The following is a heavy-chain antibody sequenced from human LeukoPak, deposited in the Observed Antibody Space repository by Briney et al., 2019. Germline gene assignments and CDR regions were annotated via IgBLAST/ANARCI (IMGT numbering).Heavy chain of an antibody. CDR1: GFTFSNAW. CDR3: TTNTYGEGDYFDY. Sequence: GGSLRLSCAASGFTFSNAWMSWVRQAPGKGLEWVGRIKSKTDGGTTDYAAPVKGRFTISRDDSKNTLYLQMNSLKTEDTAVYYCTTNTYGEGDYFDYWGQGTLVTVSS. V-gene: IGHV3-15*01. J-gene: IGHJ4*02. CDR2: IKSKTDGGTT. D-gene: IGHD4-17*01.